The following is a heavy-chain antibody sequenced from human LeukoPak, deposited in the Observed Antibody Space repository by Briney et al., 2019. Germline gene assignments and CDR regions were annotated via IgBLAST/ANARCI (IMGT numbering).Heavy chain of an antibody. V-gene: IGHV3-11*01. CDR1: GFTFSDYN. Sequence: PGGSLRLSCAASGFTFSDYNMRWIRQAPGKGLEWVSSISRSGSTKYYADSVKGRFTISRDNAKNSLYLQMNSLRAEDTAVYYCARVKYYYDSSGYYEYYSDYWGQGTLVTVSS. D-gene: IGHD3-22*01. CDR3: ARVKYYYDSSGYYEYYSDY. J-gene: IGHJ4*02. CDR2: ISRSGSTK.